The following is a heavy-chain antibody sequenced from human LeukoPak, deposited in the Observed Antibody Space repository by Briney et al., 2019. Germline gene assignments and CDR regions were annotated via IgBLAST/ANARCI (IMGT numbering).Heavy chain of an antibody. CDR2: ISGSGDST. CDR3: ATRRYDFWSGYDYYFDY. V-gene: IGHV3-23*01. Sequence: PGGSLRLSCAASGFTFSSYAMSWVRQAPGRGLEWVSVISGSGDSTYYADPVKGRLTISRDNSKNTLYLQVNSLRAEDTAVYYCATRRYDFWSGYDYYFDYWGQGTLVTVSS. J-gene: IGHJ4*02. CDR1: GFTFSSYA. D-gene: IGHD3-3*01.